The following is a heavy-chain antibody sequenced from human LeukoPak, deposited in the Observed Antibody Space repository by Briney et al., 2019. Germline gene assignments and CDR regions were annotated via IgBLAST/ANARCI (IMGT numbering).Heavy chain of an antibody. J-gene: IGHJ6*04. CDR1: GGSFSGYY. CDR3: ARGPILKPPSGYSYGYRGVGMDV. V-gene: IGHV4-34*01. Sequence: AETLSLTCAVYGGSFSGYYWSWIRQPPGKGXXXXXXXXXXXXXXXNPSLKSRVTISVDTSKNQFSLKLSSVTAADTAVYYCARGPILKPPSGYSYGYRGVGMDVWGKGTTVTVSS. D-gene: IGHD5-18*01. CDR2: XXXXXXX.